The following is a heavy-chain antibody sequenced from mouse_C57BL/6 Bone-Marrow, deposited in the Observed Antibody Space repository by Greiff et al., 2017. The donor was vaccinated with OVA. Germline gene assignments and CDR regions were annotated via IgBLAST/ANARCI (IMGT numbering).Heavy chain of an antibody. Sequence: VQLQQSGAELVRPGSSVKLSCKASGHTFTSYWMHWVKQRPIQGLEWIGNIDPSDSETHYNQKFKDKATLTVDKSSSTAYMQLSSLTSEDSAVYYCARGYYDYEIFDYWGQGTTLTVSS. CDR2: IDPSDSET. CDR3: ARGYYDYEIFDY. J-gene: IGHJ2*01. V-gene: IGHV1-52*01. D-gene: IGHD2-4*01. CDR1: GHTFTSYW.